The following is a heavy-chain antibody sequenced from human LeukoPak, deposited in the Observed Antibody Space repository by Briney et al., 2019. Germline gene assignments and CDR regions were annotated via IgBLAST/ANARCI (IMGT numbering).Heavy chain of an antibody. V-gene: IGHV4-34*01. CDR2: INHSGST. D-gene: IGHD3-16*02. CDR1: GGSFSGYY. Sequence: SETLSLTCAVYGGSFSGYYWSWIRQPPGKGLEWIGEINHSGSTNYNPSLKSRVTISVDTSKNQFSLKLSSVAAADTAVYYCAREPGTYYDYVWGSYRPRWSFDYWGQGTLVTVSS. J-gene: IGHJ4*02. CDR3: AREPGTYYDYVWGSYRPRWSFDY.